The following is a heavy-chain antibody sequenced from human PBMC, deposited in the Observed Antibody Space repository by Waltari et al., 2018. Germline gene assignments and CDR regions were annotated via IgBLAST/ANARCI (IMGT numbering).Heavy chain of an antibody. J-gene: IGHJ3*02. D-gene: IGHD1-7*01. V-gene: IGHV1-2*02. CDR3: AREALGGTKAFDM. CDR2: INSNTGGA. Sequence: QIQIMQSGDEVKTHGASVKVSCQASGYTFTADYIHWARQAPGQGLEWRGWINSNTGGADCAQSFQGRVTVTRDTSISTVYMELSGLTSDDTAVYYCAREALGGTKAFDMWGQGTMVTVSS. CDR1: GYTFTADY.